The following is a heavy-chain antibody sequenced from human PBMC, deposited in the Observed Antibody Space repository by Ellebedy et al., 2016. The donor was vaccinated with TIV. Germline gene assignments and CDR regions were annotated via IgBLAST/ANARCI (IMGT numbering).Heavy chain of an antibody. CDR2: ISGNVGSA. CDR3: ARDSRLYNYGLFDS. CDR1: GFTFSSYA. V-gene: IGHV3-23*01. Sequence: GESLKISCAASGFTFSSYAMSWVRQAPGKGLEWVSGISGNVGSAHYADSVKGRFTISRDNSKNTLYLQMKSLRAEDTALYYCARDSRLYNYGLFDSWGQGTLVTVSS. J-gene: IGHJ5*01. D-gene: IGHD5-24*01.